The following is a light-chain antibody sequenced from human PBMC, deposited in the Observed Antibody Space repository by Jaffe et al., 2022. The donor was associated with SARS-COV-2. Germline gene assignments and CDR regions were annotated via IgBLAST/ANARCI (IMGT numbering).Light chain of an antibody. Sequence: EILLTQSPGTLSLSPGERATLSCRASQSVSSNYLAWSQQKPGQAPRLLIYGASTRATGIPDRFSGSGSGTDFTLTISRLEPEDFAVYYCHHYGTSPPYTFGQGTKLEIK. CDR1: QSVSSNY. CDR3: HHYGTSPPYT. J-gene: IGKJ2*01. CDR2: GAS. V-gene: IGKV3-20*01.